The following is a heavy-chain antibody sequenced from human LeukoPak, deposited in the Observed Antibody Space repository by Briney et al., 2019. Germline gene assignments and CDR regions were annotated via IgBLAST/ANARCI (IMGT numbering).Heavy chain of an antibody. CDR2: ISYDGSNK. Sequence: GRSLRLSCAASGFTFSSYAMHWVRQAPGKGLEWVAVISYDGSNKYYADSVKGRFTISRDNSKNTLYLQMSRLRAEDTAVYYCARDQDKTTVTTDYWGQGTLVTVSS. CDR1: GFTFSSYA. J-gene: IGHJ4*02. V-gene: IGHV3-30*04. CDR3: ARDQDKTTVTTDY. D-gene: IGHD4-17*01.